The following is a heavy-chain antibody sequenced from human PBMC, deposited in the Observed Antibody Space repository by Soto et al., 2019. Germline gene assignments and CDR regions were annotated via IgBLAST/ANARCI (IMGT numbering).Heavy chain of an antibody. CDR1: GYTFTSYG. D-gene: IGHD2-21*02. CDR2: ISAYNGNT. Sequence: GASVKVSCKASGYTFTSYGISWVRQAPGQGLEWMGWISAYNGNTNYAQKLQGRVTMTTDTSTSTAYMELRSLRSDDTAMYYCARGHIVVVTAIHYNWFDPWGQGTLVTVSS. CDR3: ARGHIVVVTAIHYNWFDP. J-gene: IGHJ5*02. V-gene: IGHV1-18*01.